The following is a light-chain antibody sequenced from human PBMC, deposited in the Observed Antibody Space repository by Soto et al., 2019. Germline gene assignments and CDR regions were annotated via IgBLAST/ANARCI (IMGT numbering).Light chain of an antibody. CDR3: QHQFT. CDR2: DAS. J-gene: IGKJ3*01. CDR1: QSVSSY. V-gene: IGKV3-11*01. Sequence: EIVLTQSPATLSLSPGERATLSCRASQSVSSYLAWYQQKPGQAPRLLIYDASNRATGIPARFSGSGSGTDFPLTISRLEPEDFAVYYCQHQFTFGPGTKVDIK.